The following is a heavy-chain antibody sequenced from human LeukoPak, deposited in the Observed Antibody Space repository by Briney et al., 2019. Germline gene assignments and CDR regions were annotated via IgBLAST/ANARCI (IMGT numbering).Heavy chain of an antibody. CDR3: ARAFDSGLNY. D-gene: IGHD6-19*01. CDR1: GGTFNSYA. Sequence: GASVKVSCKASGGTFNSYAITWVRQAPGQGLEWMGGIIPIFGTANYAQKFQGRVTITADGSTSTAYMELSSLRSEDTAVYYCARAFDSGLNYWGQGTLVSVSS. J-gene: IGHJ4*02. V-gene: IGHV1-69*13. CDR2: IIPIFGTA.